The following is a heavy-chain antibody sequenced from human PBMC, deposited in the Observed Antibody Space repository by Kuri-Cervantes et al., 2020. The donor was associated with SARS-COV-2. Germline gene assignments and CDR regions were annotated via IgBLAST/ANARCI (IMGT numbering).Heavy chain of an antibody. V-gene: IGHV3-48*02. J-gene: IGHJ4*02. Sequence: GGSLRPSFAPSGFTFSSYSMNWVRQAPGKGLEWVSYISSSSSTIYYADSVKGRFTISRDNAKNSLYLQMNSLRDEDTAVYYCAREGYYDSSGYFDYWGQGTLVTVSS. D-gene: IGHD3-22*01. CDR2: ISSSSSTI. CDR1: GFTFSSYS. CDR3: AREGYYDSSGYFDY.